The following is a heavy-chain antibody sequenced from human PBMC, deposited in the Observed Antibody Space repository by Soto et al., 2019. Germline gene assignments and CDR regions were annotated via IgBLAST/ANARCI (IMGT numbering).Heavy chain of an antibody. J-gene: IGHJ6*02. CDR2: IWYDGSNK. D-gene: IGHD5-12*01. V-gene: IGHV3-33*01. CDR1: GFTFSSYG. Sequence: PGGSLRLSCAASGFTFSSYGMHWVRQAPGKGLEWVAVIWYDGSNKYYADSVKGRFTISRDNSKNTLYLQMNSLRAEDTAVYYCAGWLTHTYYYYGMDGWGQGTTVTVSS. CDR3: AGWLTHTYYYYGMDG.